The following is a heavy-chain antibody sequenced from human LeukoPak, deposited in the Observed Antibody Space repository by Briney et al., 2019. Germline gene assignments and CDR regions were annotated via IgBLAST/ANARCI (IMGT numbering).Heavy chain of an antibody. Sequence: PGVPLTLSCRPSGLIYSRYSMIGVRDARGKGLEGVSDFGGCCYTIFHADPVKGLFNIPRDSAENSVFLRMSSLRDEDTALFYCVGARDDAFDYWGQGTLVTVSS. CDR1: GLIYSRYS. D-gene: IGHD3-16*01. CDR3: VGARDDAFDY. J-gene: IGHJ4*02. CDR2: FGGCCYTI. V-gene: IGHV3-48*02.